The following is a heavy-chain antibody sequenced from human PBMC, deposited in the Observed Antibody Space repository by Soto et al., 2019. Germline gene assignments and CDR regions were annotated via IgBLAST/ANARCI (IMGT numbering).Heavy chain of an antibody. D-gene: IGHD2-2*01. CDR3: ARDLDCSSTSCYGWFDP. Sequence: ASVKVSCKASGYTFTSYAMHWVRQAPGQRLEWMGWINAGNGNTKYSQKFQGRVTITRDTSASTAYMELSSLRSEDTAVYYCARDLDCSSTSCYGWFDPWGQGHLVTVSS. J-gene: IGHJ5*02. CDR2: INAGNGNT. V-gene: IGHV1-3*01. CDR1: GYTFTSYA.